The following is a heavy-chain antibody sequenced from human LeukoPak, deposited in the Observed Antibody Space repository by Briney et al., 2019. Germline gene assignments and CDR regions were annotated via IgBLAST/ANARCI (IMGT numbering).Heavy chain of an antibody. CDR1: GGSFSGYY. CDR3: ARFTYVWGSYAFDI. CDR2: INHSGST. J-gene: IGHJ3*02. Sequence: SETLSLTCAVYGGSFSGYYWSWIRQPPGKGLDWMGEINHSGSTNYNPSLKSRVTISVDTSKNQFSLKLSSVTAADTAVYYCARFTYVWGSYAFDIWGQGTMVTVSP. D-gene: IGHD3-16*01. V-gene: IGHV4-34*01.